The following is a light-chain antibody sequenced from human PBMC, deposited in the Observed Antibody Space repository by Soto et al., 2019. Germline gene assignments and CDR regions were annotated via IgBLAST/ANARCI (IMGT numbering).Light chain of an antibody. CDR2: GTS. V-gene: IGKV3-20*01. CDR3: RQYGNSPIT. J-gene: IGKJ5*01. CDR1: ERVYSAY. Sequence: EVMLTQSPGTLSLSRGERATLSCRASERVYSAYLGWYQQKPGQDTRLLIYGTSSRDTGIPDRFSGSGSGTDFTLTISRLEPEDFAVYYCRQYGNSPITFGQGTRLEI.